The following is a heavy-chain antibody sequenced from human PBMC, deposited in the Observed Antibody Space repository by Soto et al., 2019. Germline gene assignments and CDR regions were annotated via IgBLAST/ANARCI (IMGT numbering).Heavy chain of an antibody. D-gene: IGHD4-17*01. CDR3: ARDYGLFDY. Sequence: GGTLRLSCVGSGFPFSCYIVSWIRRAGRKRVGYVSSTKWSLDSLYYADTVKGRFTSCRENAAHSVSLQMSNLRVDATAIYYRARDYGLFDYWREGTLV. CDR2: TKWSLDSL. CDR1: GFPFSCYI. V-gene: IGHV3-21*01. J-gene: IGHJ4*02.